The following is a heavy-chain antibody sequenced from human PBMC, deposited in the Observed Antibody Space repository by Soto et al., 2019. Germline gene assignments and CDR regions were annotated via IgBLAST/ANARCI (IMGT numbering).Heavy chain of an antibody. CDR1: GFTFNTHS. V-gene: IGHV3-30-3*02. D-gene: IGHD3-3*01. CDR2: VSYDETTK. J-gene: IGHJ2*01. Sequence: QVQLVESGGGVVQPGRSLRLSCAGSGFTFNTHSIHWVRQAPGKGLEWVAVVSYDETTKFYADSVKGRFTISRDNSENSVYLEMNFPRPDDTAVYYCAKEWEYYGSSGLWYLDLWGRGALVTISS. CDR3: AKEWEYYGSSGLWYLDL.